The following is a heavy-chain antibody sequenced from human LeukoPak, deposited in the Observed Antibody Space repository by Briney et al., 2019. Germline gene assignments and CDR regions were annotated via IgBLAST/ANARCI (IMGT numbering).Heavy chain of an antibody. Sequence: SVKVSCKASGGTFSSYAISWVRQAPGQGLEWMGRIVPILGIANYAQKFQGRVTITADKSTSTAYMELRSLRSDDTAVYYCARDLGRGYCSSTSCPYDAFDIWGQGTMVTVSS. CDR1: GGTFSSYA. D-gene: IGHD2-2*01. CDR3: ARDLGRGYCSSTSCPYDAFDI. V-gene: IGHV1-69*04. J-gene: IGHJ3*02. CDR2: IVPILGIA.